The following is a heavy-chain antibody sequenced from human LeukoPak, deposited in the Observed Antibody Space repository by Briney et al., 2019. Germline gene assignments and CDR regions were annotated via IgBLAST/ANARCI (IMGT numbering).Heavy chain of an antibody. D-gene: IGHD6-19*01. CDR2: TYSGGST. V-gene: IGHV3-53*01. Sequence: GGSLRLSCAASGFSVSNNYMTWVRQAPGKGLEWVSVTYSGGSTYYADSVTGRFTNSRDNSKNTLFLQMDYQRAEDTAVYYCAREGRKTSGWSNWYIDLWGHGTPVTVSS. J-gene: IGHJ2*01. CDR3: AREGRKTSGWSNWYIDL. CDR1: GFSVSNNY.